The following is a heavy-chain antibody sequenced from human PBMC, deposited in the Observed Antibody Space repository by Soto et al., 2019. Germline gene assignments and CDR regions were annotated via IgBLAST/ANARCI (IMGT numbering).Heavy chain of an antibody. CDR3: ARGPHIVVVTAPYDY. J-gene: IGHJ4*02. CDR1: GFTFSSYA. V-gene: IGHV3-30-3*01. D-gene: IGHD2-21*02. Sequence: QAQLVESGGGVVQPGRSLRLSCAASGFTFSSYAMHWVRQAPGKGLEWVAVISYDGSNKYYADSVKGRFTISRDNSKNTLYLQMNSLRAEDMAVYYCARGPHIVVVTAPYDYWGQGTLVTVSS. CDR2: ISYDGSNK.